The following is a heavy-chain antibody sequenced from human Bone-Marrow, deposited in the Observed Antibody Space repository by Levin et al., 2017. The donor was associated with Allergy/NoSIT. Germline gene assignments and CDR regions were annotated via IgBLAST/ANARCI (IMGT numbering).Heavy chain of an antibody. CDR3: ARGIPELRFFKPYYYYYGMDV. V-gene: IGHV4-59*01. Sequence: SETLSLTCTVSGGSISSYYWSWIRQPPGKGLEWIGYIYYSGSTNYNPSLKSRVTISVDTSKNQFSLKLSSVTAADTAVYYCARGIPELRFFKPYYYYYGMDVWGQGTTVTVSS. D-gene: IGHD3-3*01. CDR2: IYYSGST. J-gene: IGHJ6*02. CDR1: GGSISSYY.